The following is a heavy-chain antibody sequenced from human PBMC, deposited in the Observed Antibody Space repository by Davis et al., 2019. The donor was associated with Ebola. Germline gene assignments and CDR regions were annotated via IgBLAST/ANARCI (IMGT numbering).Heavy chain of an antibody. CDR2: IKSKTDGGTT. D-gene: IGHD4-17*01. CDR3: TTLSTVTTMYLDL. V-gene: IGHV3-15*01. CDR1: GFTFTNAW. J-gene: IGHJ2*01. Sequence: GESLKISCAASGFTFTNAWMSWVRQAPGKGLEWVGRIKSKTDGGTTDYAAPVKGRFTISRDDSKNTLYLQMNSLKIEDTAVYYCTTLSTVTTMYLDLWGRGTLVTVSS.